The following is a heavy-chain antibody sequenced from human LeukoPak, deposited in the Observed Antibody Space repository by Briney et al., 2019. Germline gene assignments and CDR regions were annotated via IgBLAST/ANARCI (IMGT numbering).Heavy chain of an antibody. Sequence: GGSLRLSCAASGFTFSSYWVSWVRQAPGKGLEWVANIKEDGSEEYYVDSVKGRFTISRDNAKNSLYLQMNSLRAEDTAVYYCARDKGDGDYADYWGQGTLVTVSS. D-gene: IGHD4-17*01. J-gene: IGHJ4*02. V-gene: IGHV3-7*01. CDR2: IKEDGSEE. CDR1: GFTFSSYW. CDR3: ARDKGDGDYADY.